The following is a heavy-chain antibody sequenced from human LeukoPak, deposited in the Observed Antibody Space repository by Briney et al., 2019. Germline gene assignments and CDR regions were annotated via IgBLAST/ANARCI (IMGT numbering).Heavy chain of an antibody. D-gene: IGHD2-2*01. J-gene: IGHJ4*02. Sequence: SETLSLTCTVSGDSITSGGYYWSWIRQPPGKGLEWIGYIYYSGNTNYSPSLKSRVTILLDTSKNEFSLKVKSVTAADTAVYYCARRSVPGTSPFDYWGQGTLATVSS. CDR2: IYYSGNT. CDR1: GDSITSGGYY. V-gene: IGHV4-61*08. CDR3: ARRSVPGTSPFDY.